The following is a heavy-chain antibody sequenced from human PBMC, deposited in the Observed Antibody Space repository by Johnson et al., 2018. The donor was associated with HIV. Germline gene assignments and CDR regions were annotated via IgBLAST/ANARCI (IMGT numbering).Heavy chain of an antibody. D-gene: IGHD1-26*01. V-gene: IGHV3-7*01. Sequence: VQLVESGGGLVKPGGSLRLSCVASGFTFSDYYMSWIRQAPGKGLEWVANIKEDGREKYYVDSVKGRFTISRDNSKKSLFLQMNSLTTEDTAVYYCARSPRGWDLLGAFDIWGQGTLITVSS. J-gene: IGHJ3*02. CDR1: GFTFSDYY. CDR3: ARSPRGWDLLGAFDI. CDR2: IKEDGREK.